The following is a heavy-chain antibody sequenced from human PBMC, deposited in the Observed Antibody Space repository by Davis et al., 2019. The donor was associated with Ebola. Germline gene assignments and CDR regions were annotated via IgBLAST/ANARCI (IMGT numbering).Heavy chain of an antibody. CDR1: GGSITGYY. D-gene: IGHD4-17*01. CDR3: ARLTRLSMTTVKTGWFDP. J-gene: IGHJ5*02. CDR2: IHYSGVT. Sequence: SETLSLTCTVSGGSITGYYWSWIRQPPGKGLEWIGYIHYSGVTNYNPSLNSRVTISVDTSKNQFSLKLSSVTAADTAVYYCARLTRLSMTTVKTGWFDPWGQGTLVTVSS. V-gene: IGHV4-59*08.